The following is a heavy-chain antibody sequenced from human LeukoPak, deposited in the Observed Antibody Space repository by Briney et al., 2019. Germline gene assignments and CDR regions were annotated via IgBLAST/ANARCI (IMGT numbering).Heavy chain of an antibody. V-gene: IGHV4-34*01. Sequence: SETLSLTCAVHGGSFSGYHWNWIRQSPGKGLEWIGEINDRRRTNYNPSLKSRVTLSVDTSKKQFSLKLSPVTAADTGVYYCARDPTTVVTLPFYFDFWGQGNLVTFSS. CDR1: GGSFSGYH. D-gene: IGHD4-23*01. J-gene: IGHJ4*02. CDR3: ARDPTTVVTLPFYFDF. CDR2: INDRRRT.